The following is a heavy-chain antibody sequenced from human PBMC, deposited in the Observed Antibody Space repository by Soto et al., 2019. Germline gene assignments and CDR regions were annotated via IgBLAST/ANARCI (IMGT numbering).Heavy chain of an antibody. D-gene: IGHD2-21*01. V-gene: IGHV2-5*02. CDR2: IYWDNDK. CDR3: ARRPDLIATYFDS. CDR1: GFSLSTSGVS. Sequence: QITLKESSPTLVKPTQTLTLTCTFSGFSLSTSGVSVAWIRQPPGKALEWLAPIYWDNDKRYNPSLNSSLTITKDPSKNQVVLTMTNMDPVDTATYFFARRPDLIATYFDSWGQGTLVTVSS. J-gene: IGHJ4*02.